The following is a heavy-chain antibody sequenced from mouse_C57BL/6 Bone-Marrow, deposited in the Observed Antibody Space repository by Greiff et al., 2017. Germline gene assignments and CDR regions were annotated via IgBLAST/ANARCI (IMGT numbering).Heavy chain of an antibody. Sequence: VQLQQSGTVLARPGASVKMSCKTSGYTFTSYWMHWVKQRPGQGLEWIGAIYPGNSDTSYNQKFKGKAKLTAVTSASTAYMELSSLTNEDSAVYYYTRGEYYYGSSPRFAYWGQGTLVTVSA. CDR1: GYTFTSYW. CDR2: IYPGNSDT. J-gene: IGHJ3*01. V-gene: IGHV1-5*01. D-gene: IGHD1-1*01. CDR3: TRGEYYYGSSPRFAY.